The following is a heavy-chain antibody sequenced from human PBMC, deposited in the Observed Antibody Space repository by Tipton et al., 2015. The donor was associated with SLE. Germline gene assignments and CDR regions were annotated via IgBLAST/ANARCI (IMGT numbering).Heavy chain of an antibody. CDR3: ATASTTLFEH. CDR1: GFTFTEYT. CDR2: ISGNTATM. V-gene: IGHV3-48*01. J-gene: IGHJ4*02. D-gene: IGHD5/OR15-5a*01. Sequence: SLRLSCAASGFTFTEYTLNWVRQAPGKGLEWVASISGNTATMYYADSVKGRFIISRDNGKNSLFLQLNSLKAEDTGVYYCATASTTLFEHWGQGTLVTVSS.